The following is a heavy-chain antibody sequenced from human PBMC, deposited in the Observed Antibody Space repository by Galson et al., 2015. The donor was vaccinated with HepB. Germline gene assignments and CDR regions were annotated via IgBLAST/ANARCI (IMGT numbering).Heavy chain of an antibody. CDR1: GFTFSSYA. D-gene: IGHD3-10*01. CDR2: ISYDGSNK. CDR3: ARLPGGWGYGMDV. V-gene: IGHV3-30*04. J-gene: IGHJ6*02. Sequence: SLRLSCAASGFTFSSYAMHWVRQAPGKGLEWVAVISYDGSNKYYADSVKGRFTISRDNSKNTLYLQMNSLRAEDTAVYYCARLPGGWGYGMDVWGQGTTVTVSS.